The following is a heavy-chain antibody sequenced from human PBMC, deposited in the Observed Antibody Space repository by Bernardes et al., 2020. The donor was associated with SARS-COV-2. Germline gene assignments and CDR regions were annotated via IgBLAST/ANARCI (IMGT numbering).Heavy chain of an antibody. CDR3: ARDDPVYSSGWYGGEVFDY. Sequence: SETLSLTCTVSGGSISSSSYYWGWLRQPPGKGLEWIGSIYYSGSTYYNPSLKSRVTISVDTSKNQFSLKLSSVTAADTAVYYCARDDPVYSSGWYGGEVFDYWGQGTLVTVSS. CDR2: IYYSGST. V-gene: IGHV4-39*07. CDR1: GGSISSSSYY. J-gene: IGHJ4*02. D-gene: IGHD6-19*01.